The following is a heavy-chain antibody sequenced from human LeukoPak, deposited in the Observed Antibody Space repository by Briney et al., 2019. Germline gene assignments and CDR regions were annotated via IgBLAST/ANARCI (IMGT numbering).Heavy chain of an antibody. CDR2: ISGSGGST. Sequence: GGSLRLPCAASGFTFSSYAMSWVRQAPGKGLEWVSAISGSGGSTYYADSVKGRFTISRDNSKNTLYLQMNSLRAEDTAVYYCAKDLRYSSSWYQRAFDYWGQGTLVTVSS. J-gene: IGHJ4*02. CDR3: AKDLRYSSSWYQRAFDY. D-gene: IGHD6-13*01. CDR1: GFTFSSYA. V-gene: IGHV3-23*01.